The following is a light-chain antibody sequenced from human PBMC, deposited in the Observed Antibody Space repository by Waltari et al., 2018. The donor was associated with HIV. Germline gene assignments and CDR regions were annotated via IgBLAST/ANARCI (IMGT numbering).Light chain of an antibody. CDR3: AAWDTSLSTWV. V-gene: IGLV10-54*01. CDR1: RTNVGLHA. CDR2: RRN. J-gene: IGLJ3*02. Sequence: QPGLTPPPSVPQGLGHAAPRTRTGNRTNVGLHAPSRLRQHQGHPPKLVSSRRNNRPSGISDRLSASRSGNTASLTFTGLQPEDEADYYCAAWDTSLSTWVFGGGTKLTVL.